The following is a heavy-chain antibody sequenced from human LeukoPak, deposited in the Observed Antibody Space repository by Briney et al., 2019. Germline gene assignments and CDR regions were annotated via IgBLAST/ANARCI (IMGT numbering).Heavy chain of an antibody. CDR3: VRDRGTYRPIDY. Sequence: GGSLRLSCAASGLTFSSYAMNWVRQAPGKGLEWVSSISYTGTCIYYADSVKGRFTISRDNAQNSLYLQMNSLRAEDTAIYYCVRDRGTYRPIDYWGQGTLVTVSS. D-gene: IGHD1-26*01. V-gene: IGHV3-21*04. CDR1: GLTFSSYA. CDR2: ISYTGTCI. J-gene: IGHJ4*02.